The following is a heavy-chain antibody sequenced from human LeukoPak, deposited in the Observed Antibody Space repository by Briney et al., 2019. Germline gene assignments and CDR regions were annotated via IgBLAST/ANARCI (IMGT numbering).Heavy chain of an antibody. D-gene: IGHD3-22*01. V-gene: IGHV1-2*06. CDR3: AGEDNSSGYRPFDI. Sequence: ASVKVSCKASGYTFTGYYIHWVRQAPGQGLEWMGRINPNNGGTNYAQKFQGRVTMTRDMSMSTAYMELSRLRSVDTAVYYCAGEDNSSGYRPFDIWGQGAMVTVPS. J-gene: IGHJ3*02. CDR2: INPNNGGT. CDR1: GYTFTGYY.